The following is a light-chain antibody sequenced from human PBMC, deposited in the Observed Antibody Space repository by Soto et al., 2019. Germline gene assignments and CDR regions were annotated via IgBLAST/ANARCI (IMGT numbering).Light chain of an antibody. Sequence: QSVLTQPPSVSGTPGQKVSISCSGSASNLGGKPVNWYQHLPGAAPKLLIYTNHQRPSGVPDRFSGSKSGTSASLAISGLRSEDEADFYCAAWDDSLNAVVFGGGTQLTVL. CDR3: AAWDDSLNAVV. V-gene: IGLV1-44*01. J-gene: IGLJ2*01. CDR2: TNH. CDR1: ASNLGGKP.